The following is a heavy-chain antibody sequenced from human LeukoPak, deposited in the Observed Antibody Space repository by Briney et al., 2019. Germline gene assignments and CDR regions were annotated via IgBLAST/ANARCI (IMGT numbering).Heavy chain of an antibody. Sequence: GGSLRLSCAASGFTFDDYGMSWVRQAPGKGLEWVSGINWNGGSTGYADSVKGRFTIPRDNAKNSLYLQMNSLRAEDTALYYCARAGLWSAPTYWGQGTLVTVSS. CDR1: GFTFDDYG. CDR3: ARAGLWSAPTY. V-gene: IGHV3-20*04. D-gene: IGHD3-3*01. J-gene: IGHJ4*02. CDR2: INWNGGST.